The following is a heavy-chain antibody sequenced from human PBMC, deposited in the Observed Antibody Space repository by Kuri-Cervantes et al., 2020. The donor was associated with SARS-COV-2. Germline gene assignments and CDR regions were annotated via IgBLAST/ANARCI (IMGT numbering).Heavy chain of an antibody. D-gene: IGHD2-21*01. V-gene: IGHV1-8*01. CDR3: YCAPKEGFDS. J-gene: IGHJ4*02. Sequence: ASVKVSCKAPETTFPNYDINWVWQATGQGLEWMGMVKTDSGNTLYAQIFQGRVTMTRDRSTSTVYLELNSLTSEDTAMYYCYCAPKEGFDSWGQGTLVTVSS. CDR2: VKTDSGNT. CDR1: ETTFPNYD.